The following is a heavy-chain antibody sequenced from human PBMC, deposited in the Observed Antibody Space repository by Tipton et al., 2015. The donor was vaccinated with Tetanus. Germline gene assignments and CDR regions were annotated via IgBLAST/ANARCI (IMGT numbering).Heavy chain of an antibody. V-gene: IGHV1-46*04. J-gene: IGHJ4*02. Sequence: QSGAEVKKPGASVKVSCKASGYTFTNNYMHWVRQAPGQGLQWMGTINPSNGSPVIAQDLQGRLTMTRDKSTSTVYMELSSLRSEDTAVYYCAREQGYFDLWGQGTLVTVSS. CDR3: AREQGYFDL. CDR2: INPSNGSP. CDR1: GYTFTNNY.